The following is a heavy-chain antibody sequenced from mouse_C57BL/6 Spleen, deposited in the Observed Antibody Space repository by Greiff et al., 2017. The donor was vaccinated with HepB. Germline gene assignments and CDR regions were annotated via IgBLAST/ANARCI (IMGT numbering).Heavy chain of an antibody. CDR3: TRGGYDDGYFDG. D-gene: IGHD2-2*01. Sequence: VQLQQSGPVLVKPGASVKMSCKASGYTFTDYYMNWVKQSHGKSLEWIGVINPYNGGTSYNQKFKGKATLTVGKSSSTAYMELTSLTYEDSAVYDWTRGGYDDGYFDGWGTGTTVTVSS. J-gene: IGHJ1*03. CDR1: GYTFTDYY. V-gene: IGHV1-19*01. CDR2: INPYNGGT.